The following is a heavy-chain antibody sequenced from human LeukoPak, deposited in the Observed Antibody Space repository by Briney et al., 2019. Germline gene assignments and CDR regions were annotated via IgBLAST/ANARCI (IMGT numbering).Heavy chain of an antibody. CDR2: IKSKSEGGTT. V-gene: IGHV3-15*01. Sequence: GGSLRLSCAASGFTFSNAWMSWVRQAPGKGLEWVGRIKSKSEGGTTDYAVPVKGPFTISRDDSKNTLYLQMNTLKTEDTAVYYCTTGGILGIDYWGQGTQVTVSS. D-gene: IGHD3-3*01. CDR3: TTGGILGIDY. J-gene: IGHJ4*02. CDR1: GFTFSNAW.